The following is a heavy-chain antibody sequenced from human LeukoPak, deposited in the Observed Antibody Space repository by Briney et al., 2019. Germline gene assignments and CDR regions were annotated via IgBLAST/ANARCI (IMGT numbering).Heavy chain of an antibody. CDR2: IWYDGSNK. D-gene: IGHD4-11*01. CDR1: GFTFSSYG. V-gene: IGHV3-33*01. Sequence: GGSLRLSCAASGFTFSSYGMHWVRQAPGKGLEWVAVIWYDGSNKYYADSVKGRFTISRDDSKNSLYLQMNSLRAEDTAVYYCAREQYYRTNFDYWGQGTLVTVSS. CDR3: AREQYYRTNFDY. J-gene: IGHJ4*02.